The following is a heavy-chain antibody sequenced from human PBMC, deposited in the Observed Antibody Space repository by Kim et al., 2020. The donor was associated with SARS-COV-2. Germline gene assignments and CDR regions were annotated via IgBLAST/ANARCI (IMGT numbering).Heavy chain of an antibody. CDR3: ARGGLWFGELSNSFWFAP. J-gene: IGHJ5*02. D-gene: IGHD3-10*01. CDR2: IYYIGST. Sequence: SETLSLTCTVSGGSISSGGYYWSWIRQHPGKGLEWIGYIYYIGSTYYNPSLKSRVTISVDTSKNQFSLKLSSVTAADTAVYYCARGGLWFGELSNSFWFAPWGQGTLVTVSS. V-gene: IGHV4-31*03. CDR1: GGSISSGGYY.